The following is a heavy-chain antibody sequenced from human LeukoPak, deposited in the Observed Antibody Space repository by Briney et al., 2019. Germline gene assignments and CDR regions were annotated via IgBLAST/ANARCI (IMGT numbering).Heavy chain of an antibody. CDR1: GFTFSSYP. J-gene: IGHJ6*03. CDR2: VSDDGNKK. CDR3: ARGQLLLEGYFYYLDV. Sequence: PGRSLRLSCAASGFTFSSYPMHWVRQAPGKGLEWVAVVSDDGNKKFDADFVEGRFTTSRDNSKNTLYLQMNSLRGEDTAVYYCARGQLLLEGYFYYLDVWGKGTTVTVSS. D-gene: IGHD2-2*01. V-gene: IGHV3-30*01.